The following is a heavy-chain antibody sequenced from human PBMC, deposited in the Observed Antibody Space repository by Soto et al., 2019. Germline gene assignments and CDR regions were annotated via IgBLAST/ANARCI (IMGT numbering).Heavy chain of an antibody. Sequence: PGGSLRLSCAASGFTFRSYDIHLVRQAPGKGLEGVAVISYDGSNKYYADSVKGRFTISRDNSMNTLYLQMNSLRAEDTAVYYCAKDLNLWFGEYYYYYYGMDVWGQGTTVTVSS. D-gene: IGHD3-10*01. CDR1: GFTFRSYD. J-gene: IGHJ6*02. V-gene: IGHV3-30*18. CDR2: ISYDGSNK. CDR3: AKDLNLWFGEYYYYYYGMDV.